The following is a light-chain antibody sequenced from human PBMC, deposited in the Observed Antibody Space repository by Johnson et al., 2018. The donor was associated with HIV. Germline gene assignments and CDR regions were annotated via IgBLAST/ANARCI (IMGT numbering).Light chain of an antibody. J-gene: IGLJ1*01. CDR3: GTWDSSLSVFYV. Sequence: QSVLTQPPSVSAAPGQKVTISCSGSSSNIGNNYVSWYQQLPGTAPKLLIYENNKRPSGIPDRFSGSQSGTSATLGITGLQTGDEADYYCGTWDSSLSVFYVFGTGTKVTAL. V-gene: IGLV1-51*02. CDR2: ENN. CDR1: SSNIGNNY.